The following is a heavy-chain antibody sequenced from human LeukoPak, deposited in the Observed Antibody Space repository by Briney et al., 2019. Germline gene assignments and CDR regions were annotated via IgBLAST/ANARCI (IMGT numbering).Heavy chain of an antibody. CDR1: GLNVTYNY. Sequence: PGGSLRLSCAASGLNVTYNYMSWVRQAPGKGLECLSVIYSGGMTYYADSVKGRFIISRDNSKNTLYLQMDRLRAEDTAVYYCYARPVLPAAFLPSGNYMDVWGKGTTVTVSS. V-gene: IGHV3-53*01. CDR3: YARPVLPAAFLPSGNYMDV. J-gene: IGHJ6*03. CDR2: IYSGGMT. D-gene: IGHD2-2*01.